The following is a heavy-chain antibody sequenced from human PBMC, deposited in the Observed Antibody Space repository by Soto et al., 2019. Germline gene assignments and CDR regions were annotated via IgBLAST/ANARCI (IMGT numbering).Heavy chain of an antibody. Sequence: ASEKVSYKASGGSFSHYAISWVGQAPGRGHAWMEGTIPIFSTTNYAKNFQGRVPINGDESTSTASMELSSLRSEDTAVYYCARDQAVAAYSRAPQYRSRYYYGMDVWGQGTTVTVSS. CDR2: TIPIFSTT. CDR3: ARDQAVAAYSRAPQYRSRYYYGMDV. CDR1: GGSFSHYA. D-gene: IGHD6-13*01. V-gene: IGHV1-69*13. J-gene: IGHJ6*02.